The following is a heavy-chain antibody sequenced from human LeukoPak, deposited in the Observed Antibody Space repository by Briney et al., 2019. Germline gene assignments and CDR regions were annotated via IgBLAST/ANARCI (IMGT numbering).Heavy chain of an antibody. J-gene: IGHJ5*02. CDR1: GFTFSSYS. V-gene: IGHV3-21*01. CDR2: ISSSSSYI. CDR3: AAGYSYGYGVPAWFDP. Sequence: GGSLRPSCAASGFTFSSYSMNWVRQAPGKGLEWVSSISSSSSYIYYADSVKGRFTISRDNAKNSLYLQMNSLRAEDTAVYYCAAGYSYGYGVPAWFDPWGQGTLVTVSS. D-gene: IGHD5-18*01.